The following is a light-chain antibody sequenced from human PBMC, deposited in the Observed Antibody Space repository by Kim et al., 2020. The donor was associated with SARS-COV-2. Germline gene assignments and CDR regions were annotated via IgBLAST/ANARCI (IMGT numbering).Light chain of an antibody. J-gene: IGLJ3*02. CDR1: IIGSKC. Sequence: PGKTARITCGGNIIGSKCVLRYQQKPGQAPVMVIYYDSDRPSGIPERFSGSNSGNTATLTNGRVEAGDEADYYCQVWDSSSDHRVFGGGTQLTVL. CDR2: YDS. CDR3: QVWDSSSDHRV. V-gene: IGLV3-21*04.